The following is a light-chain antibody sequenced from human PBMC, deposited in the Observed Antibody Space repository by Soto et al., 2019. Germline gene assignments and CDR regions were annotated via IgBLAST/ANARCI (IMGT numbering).Light chain of an antibody. CDR2: YVS. CDR3: CSYAGSYGYV. Sequence: QSALTQPRSLSGSPGQSVTISCTGTSSDVGGYNYVSWYQQHPGKAPKLMIYYVSKRPSGVPDRFSGSKSGNTASLTISGLQAEDEADYYCCSYAGSYGYVFGTGTKLTVL. V-gene: IGLV2-11*01. CDR1: SSDVGGYNY. J-gene: IGLJ1*01.